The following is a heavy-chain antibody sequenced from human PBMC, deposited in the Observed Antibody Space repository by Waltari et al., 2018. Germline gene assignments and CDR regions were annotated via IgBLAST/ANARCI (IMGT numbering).Heavy chain of an antibody. V-gene: IGHV4-59*11. Sequence: QVQLQESGPGLVKPSETLSLTCTVSGGSISSHYWSWIRQPPGKGLEWIGYIYYSGSTNYNPSLNSRVTISVDTSKNQFSLKLSSVTAADTAVYYCARDSYDSSGYYYLGAFDIWGQGTMVTVSS. J-gene: IGHJ3*02. CDR2: IYYSGST. CDR1: GGSISSHY. D-gene: IGHD3-22*01. CDR3: ARDSYDSSGYYYLGAFDI.